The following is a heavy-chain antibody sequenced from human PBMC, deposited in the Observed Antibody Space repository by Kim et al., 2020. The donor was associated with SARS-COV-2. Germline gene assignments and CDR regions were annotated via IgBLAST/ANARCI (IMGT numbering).Heavy chain of an antibody. CDR2: IYYSGST. D-gene: IGHD4-17*01. CDR1: GGSISSGGYY. V-gene: IGHV4-31*03. Sequence: SETLSLTCTVSGGSISSGGYYWSWIRQHPGKGLEWIGYIYYSGSTYYNPSLKSRVTISVDTSKNQFSLKLSSVTAADTAVYYCARVMVTTSDIYFDYWGQGTLVTVSS. CDR3: ARVMVTTSDIYFDY. J-gene: IGHJ4*02.